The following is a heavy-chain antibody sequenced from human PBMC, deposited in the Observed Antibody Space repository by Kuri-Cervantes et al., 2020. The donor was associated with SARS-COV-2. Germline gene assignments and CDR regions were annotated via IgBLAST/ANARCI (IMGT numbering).Heavy chain of an antibody. CDR3: ARDRGSSGWSWVYYYYGMDV. Sequence: SVKVSCKASGGTFSSYAISWVRQAPGQGLEWMGGIIPIFGTANYAQKFQGRVTITADESTSTAYMELSSLRSEDTAVYYCARDRGSSGWSWVYYYYGMDVWGPGTTVTVSS. V-gene: IGHV1-69*13. J-gene: IGHJ6*02. CDR1: GGTFSSYA. D-gene: IGHD6-19*01. CDR2: IIPIFGTA.